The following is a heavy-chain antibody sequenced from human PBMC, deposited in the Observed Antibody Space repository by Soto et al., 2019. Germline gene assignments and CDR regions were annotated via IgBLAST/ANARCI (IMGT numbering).Heavy chain of an antibody. J-gene: IGHJ4*02. CDR3: ARSYGSGSYYAAIGY. D-gene: IGHD3-10*01. CDR2: IYYSGST. Sequence: SETLSLTCTVSGGSISSGGYYWSWIRQHPGKGLEWIGYIYYSGSTYYNPSLKSRVTISVDTSKNQFSLKVSSVTAADTAVYYCARSYGSGSYYAAIGYWGQGTLVTVSS. CDR1: GGSISSGGYY. V-gene: IGHV4-31*03.